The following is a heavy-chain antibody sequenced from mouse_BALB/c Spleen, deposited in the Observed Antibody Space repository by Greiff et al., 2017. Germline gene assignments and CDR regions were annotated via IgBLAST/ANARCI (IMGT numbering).Heavy chain of an antibody. Sequence: EVQGVESGGGLVQPGGSRKLSCAASGFTFSSFGMHWVRQAPEKGLEWVAYISSGSSTIYYADTVKGRFTISRDNPKNTLFLQMTSLRSEDTAMYYCARDYYGSLFAYWGQGTLVTVSA. J-gene: IGHJ3*01. CDR3: ARDYYGSLFAY. CDR1: GFTFSSFG. V-gene: IGHV5-17*02. CDR2: ISSGSSTI. D-gene: IGHD1-1*01.